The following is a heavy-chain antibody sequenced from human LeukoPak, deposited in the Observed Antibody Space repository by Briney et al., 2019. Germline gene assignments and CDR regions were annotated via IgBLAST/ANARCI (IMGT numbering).Heavy chain of an antibody. J-gene: IGHJ6*02. V-gene: IGHV1-3*01. CDR3: ASVYSSGWHYYYGMDV. CDR2: INAGNGNT. CDR1: GYTFTSYA. D-gene: IGHD6-19*01. Sequence: ASVKVSCKASGYTFTSYAMHWMRQAPGQRLEWMGWINAGNGNTKYSQKFQGRVTITRDTSASTAYMELSSLRSEDTAVYYCASVYSSGWHYYYGMDVWGQGTTVTVSS.